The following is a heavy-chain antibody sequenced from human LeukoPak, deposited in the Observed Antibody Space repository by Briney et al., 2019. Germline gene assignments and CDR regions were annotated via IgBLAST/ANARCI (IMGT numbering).Heavy chain of an antibody. CDR2: ISNDGSNK. J-gene: IGHJ4*02. CDR3: AKETGRWELE. D-gene: IGHD1-26*01. CDR1: GFTFSSYG. Sequence: PGGSLRLSCEASGFTFSSYGIHWVRQAPGKGLEWVAVISNDGSNKYYADSVKGRFTISRDNSKNTLYLQMNSLRAEDTAVYYCAKETGRWELEWGQGTLVTVSS. V-gene: IGHV3-30*18.